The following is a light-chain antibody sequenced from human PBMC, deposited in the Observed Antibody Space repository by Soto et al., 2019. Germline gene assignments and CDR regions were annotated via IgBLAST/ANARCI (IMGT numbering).Light chain of an antibody. CDR1: QSISSY. J-gene: IGKJ1*01. V-gene: IGKV1-39*01. Sequence: DIQMTQSPSTLSASVGDRVTITCRASQSISSYLNRYQQKPGKAPKLLIYAASSLQSGVPSRFSGSGSGTEFTLTISSLQTDDFSTYYCQQYHNYWTFGQGTKVDIK. CDR2: AAS. CDR3: QQYHNYWT.